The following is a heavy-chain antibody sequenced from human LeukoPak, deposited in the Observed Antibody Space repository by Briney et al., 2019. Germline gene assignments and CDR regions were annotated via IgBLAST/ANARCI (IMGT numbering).Heavy chain of an antibody. D-gene: IGHD4-4*01. V-gene: IGHV4-34*01. CDR3: VRDRGDYSGDPGYFEY. CDR2: INHSGST. CDR1: GGSFSGYY. Sequence: PSETLSLTCAVYGGSFSGYYWSWIRQPPGKGLEWIGEINHSGSTNYNPSLKSRVTISVDTSKNQFSLKLSSVTAADTALYYCVRDRGDYSGDPGYFEYWGQGILVTVSS. J-gene: IGHJ4*02.